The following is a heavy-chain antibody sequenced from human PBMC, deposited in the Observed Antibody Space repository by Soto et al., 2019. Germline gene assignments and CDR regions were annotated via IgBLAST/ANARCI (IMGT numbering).Heavy chain of an antibody. J-gene: IGHJ4*02. V-gene: IGHV3-30*18. CDR1: GFTFSSYG. D-gene: IGHD3-22*01. CDR3: AKGPSMMVIVITEIDY. CDR2: ISYDGGNK. Sequence: PGGSLRLSCAASGFTFSSYGMHWVRQAPGKGLEWVAGISYDGGNKYYADSVKGRFTISRDNSKNTLYLQMNSLRAEDTAVHYCAKGPSMMVIVITEIDYWGQGTLVTVSS.